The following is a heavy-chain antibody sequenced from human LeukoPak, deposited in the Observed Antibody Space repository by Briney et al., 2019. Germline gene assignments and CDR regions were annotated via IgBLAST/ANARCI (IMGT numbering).Heavy chain of an antibody. D-gene: IGHD3-3*01. Sequence: GGSLRLSCAASGFTFSSYSMNWVRQAPGKGLEWVSYISSSSSTIYYADSVKGRFTVSRDNAKNSLYLQMNSLRAEDTAVYYCARDLTIFGVVTPLGDWGQGTLVTVSS. CDR2: ISSSSSTI. CDR1: GFTFSSYS. V-gene: IGHV3-48*01. CDR3: ARDLTIFGVVTPLGD. J-gene: IGHJ4*02.